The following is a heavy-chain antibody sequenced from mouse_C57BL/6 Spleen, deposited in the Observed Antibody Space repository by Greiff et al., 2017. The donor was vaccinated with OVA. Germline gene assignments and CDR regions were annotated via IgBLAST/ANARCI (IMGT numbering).Heavy chain of an antibody. CDR3: ARRTADFDY. V-gene: IGHV7-3*01. Sequence: EVQGVESGGGLVQPGDSLSLSCAASGFTFTDYYMYWVRQPPGKALEWLGFIRNKANGYTIEYSASVKGRFTISRDNSQSILYLQMNALRAEDSATYYCARRTADFDYWGQGTTLTVSS. J-gene: IGHJ2*01. D-gene: IGHD4-1*01. CDR1: GFTFTDYY. CDR2: IRNKANGYTI.